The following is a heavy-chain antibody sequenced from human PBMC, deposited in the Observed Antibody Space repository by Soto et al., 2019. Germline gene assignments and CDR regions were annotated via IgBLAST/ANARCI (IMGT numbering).Heavy chain of an antibody. V-gene: IGHV3-49*03. CDR3: TRARTMTAY. CDR2: IRNKASGGTA. Sequence: EVQLVESGGGSVQPGRSLRLSCTTSGFTFGDYSMTWFRQAPGKGLEWVSFIRNKASGGTAEYAASVKGRFTVSRDNPKSNPYLKINSLKTGDTGMYYSTRARTMTAYWGQGPLVPVSS. J-gene: IGHJ4*02. D-gene: IGHD2-21*02. CDR1: GFTFGDYS.